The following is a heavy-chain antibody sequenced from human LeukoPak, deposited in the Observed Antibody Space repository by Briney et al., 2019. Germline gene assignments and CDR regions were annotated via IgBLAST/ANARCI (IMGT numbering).Heavy chain of an antibody. J-gene: IGHJ4*02. CDR1: GYSISSGYY. Sequence: KSSETLSLTCTVSGYSISSGYYWGWIRQPPGKGLEWIGSIYHSGSTYYNPSLKSRVTISVDTSKNQFSLKLSSVTAADTAVYYCARFSVESVWGQGTLVTVSS. V-gene: IGHV4-38-2*02. CDR3: ARFSVESV. D-gene: IGHD2-15*01. CDR2: IYHSGST.